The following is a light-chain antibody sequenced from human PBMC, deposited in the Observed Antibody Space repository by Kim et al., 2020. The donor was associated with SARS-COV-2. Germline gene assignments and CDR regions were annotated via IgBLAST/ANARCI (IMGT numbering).Light chain of an antibody. CDR2: DVS. CDR1: TSDVGGYNY. CDR3: CSYAGSYTYL. Sequence: QSALTQPRSVSGSPGHSVTISCTGTTSDVGGYNYVSWYQQHPGKAPKLMIYDVSKRPSGVSDRFSGSKSGNTASLTISGLQAEDEADYYCCSYAGSYTYLFGGGTKVTVL. V-gene: IGLV2-11*01. J-gene: IGLJ2*01.